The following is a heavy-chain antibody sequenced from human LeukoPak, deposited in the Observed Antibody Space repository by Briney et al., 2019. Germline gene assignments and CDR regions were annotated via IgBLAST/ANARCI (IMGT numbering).Heavy chain of an antibody. Sequence: GASVKVSCKASRDTFDSYSISWLRQAPGQGLEWMGGTIPMSGSANYAQKFQGRVTITTDQTTTTAYMELSSLSSEDTAVYYCARVGRSRGSLPNSYYYMDVWGKGTTVTVSS. D-gene: IGHD2-15*01. CDR2: TIPMSGSA. CDR1: RDTFDSYS. CDR3: ARVGRSRGSLPNSYYYMDV. J-gene: IGHJ6*03. V-gene: IGHV1-69*05.